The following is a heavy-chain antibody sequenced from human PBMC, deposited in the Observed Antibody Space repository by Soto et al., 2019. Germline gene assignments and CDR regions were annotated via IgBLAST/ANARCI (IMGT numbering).Heavy chain of an antibody. CDR2: IYYSGST. D-gene: IGHD3-22*01. CDR3: ASHPYYYDSSGYLDY. CDR1: GGSVSSGSYY. Sequence: SETLSLTCTFSGGSVSSGSYYWSWIRQPPGKGLEWIGYIYYSGSTNYNPSLKSRVTISVDTSKNQFSLKLSSVTAADTAVYYCASHPYYYDSSGYLDYWGQGTLVTVSS. J-gene: IGHJ4*02. V-gene: IGHV4-61*01.